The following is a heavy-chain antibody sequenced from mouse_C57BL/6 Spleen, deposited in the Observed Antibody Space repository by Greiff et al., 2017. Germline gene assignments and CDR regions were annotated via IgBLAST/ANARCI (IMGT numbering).Heavy chain of an antibody. CDR3: AREYYYGSSYWFAY. CDR1: GYTFTSYD. J-gene: IGHJ3*01. D-gene: IGHD1-1*01. CDR2: IYPRDGST. V-gene: IGHV1-85*01. Sequence: QVQLQQSGPELVKPGASVKLSCKASGYTFTSYDINWVKQRPGQGLEWIGWIYPRDGSTKYNEKFKGKATLTVDTSSSTAYMELHSLTSEDSAVYFCAREYYYGSSYWFAYWGQGTLVTVSA.